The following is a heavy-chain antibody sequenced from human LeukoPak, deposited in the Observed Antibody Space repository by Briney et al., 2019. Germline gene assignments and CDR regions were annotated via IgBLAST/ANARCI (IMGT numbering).Heavy chain of an antibody. CDR3: ARDRPRWGSGSYNGEI. CDR2: ISAYNGNT. J-gene: IGHJ4*02. D-gene: IGHD3-10*01. Sequence: ASVKVSCKASGYTFTSYGISWVRQAPGQGLEWMGWISAYNGNTNYAQKLQGRVTMTTDTSTSTAYMELRSLRSDDTAVYYCARDRPRWGSGSYNGEIWGQGTLVTASS. V-gene: IGHV1-18*04. CDR1: GYTFTSYG.